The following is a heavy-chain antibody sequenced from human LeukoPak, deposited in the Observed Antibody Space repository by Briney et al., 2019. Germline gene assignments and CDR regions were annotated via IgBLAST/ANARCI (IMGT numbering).Heavy chain of an antibody. D-gene: IGHD2-2*01. J-gene: IGHJ6*02. CDR2: MNPNSGNT. CDR3: ARPGGEYQLLHHYYYYYGMDV. CDR1: GYTFTSYD. V-gene: IGHV1-8*01. Sequence: ASVKVSCKASGYTFTSYDINWVRQATGQGLEWMGWMNPNSGNTGYAQKFQGRVTMTRNTSISTAYMELSSLRSEDTAVYYCARPGGEYQLLHHYYYYYGMDVWGQGTTVTVSS.